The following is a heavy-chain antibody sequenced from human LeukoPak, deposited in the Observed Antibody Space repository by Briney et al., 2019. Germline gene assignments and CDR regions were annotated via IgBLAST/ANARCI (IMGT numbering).Heavy chain of an antibody. V-gene: IGHV4-59*10. J-gene: IGHJ4*02. CDR1: GGSFSGYY. CDR3: AGSRYNYYDSSGYVYYFDY. Sequence: SETLSLTCAVYGGSFSGYYWSWIRQPAGKGLEWIGRIYTSGSTNYNPSLKSRVTMSVDTSKNQFSLKLSSVTAADTAVYYCAGSRYNYYDSSGYVYYFDYWGQGTLVTVSS. D-gene: IGHD3-22*01. CDR2: IYTSGST.